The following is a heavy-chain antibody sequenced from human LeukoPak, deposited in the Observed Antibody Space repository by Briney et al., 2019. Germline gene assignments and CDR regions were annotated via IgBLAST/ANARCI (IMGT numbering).Heavy chain of an antibody. D-gene: IGHD6-13*01. Sequence: GECLKIFCKGSGXSFTSYCIGWVRQMPGEGLEWMGIIYPGDSETRYSPSFQGQVSISADKSITTAYLQWSSLKASDTAMYYCARQSRVSGSWYIIDYWGQGTLVTVSS. CDR1: GXSFTSYC. CDR3: ARQSRVSGSWYIIDY. V-gene: IGHV5-51*01. J-gene: IGHJ4*02. CDR2: IYPGDSET.